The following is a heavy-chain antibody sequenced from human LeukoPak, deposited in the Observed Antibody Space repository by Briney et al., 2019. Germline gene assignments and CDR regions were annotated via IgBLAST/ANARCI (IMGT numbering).Heavy chain of an antibody. J-gene: IGHJ3*02. CDR1: GGSISSYY. CDR2: IYTSGST. V-gene: IGHV4-4*09. Sequence: SETLSLTCTVSGGSISSYYWSWIRQPPGKGLEWIEYIYTSGSTNYNPSLKSRVTISVDTSKNQFSLKLSSVTAADTAVYYCARHGSGDSSGYYYRNAFDIWGQGTTVTVSS. D-gene: IGHD3-22*01. CDR3: ARHGSGDSSGYYYRNAFDI.